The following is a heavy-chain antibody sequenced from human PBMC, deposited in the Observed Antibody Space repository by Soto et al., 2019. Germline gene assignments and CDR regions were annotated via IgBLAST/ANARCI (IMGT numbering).Heavy chain of an antibody. CDR1: GGSISSYY. V-gene: IGHV4-59*01. Sequence: QVQLQESGPGLVKPSETLSLTCTVSGGSISSYYWSWIRQPPGKGLEWIGYIYYSGCTNYNPSLQSRVTISVDTSKNQFSLKLSSVTAADTAVYYCARSMGLYCSGGSCYGGDWFDPWGQGTLVTVSS. CDR3: ARSMGLYCSGGSCYGGDWFDP. D-gene: IGHD2-15*01. J-gene: IGHJ5*02. CDR2: IYYSGCT.